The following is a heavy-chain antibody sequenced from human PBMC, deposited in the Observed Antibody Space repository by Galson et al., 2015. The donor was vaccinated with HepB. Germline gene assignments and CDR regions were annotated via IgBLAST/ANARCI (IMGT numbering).Heavy chain of an antibody. J-gene: IGHJ4*02. CDR1: GYTFTSYD. D-gene: IGHD6-13*01. V-gene: IGHV1-8*01. CDR2: MNPNSGTT. Sequence: SVKVSCKASGYTFTSYDINWVRQATGQGLEWMGWMNPNSGTTGYAQKFQGRVTMTRNTSISTAYMELSSLRSEDTAVYYCARIAAADQRHDYWGQGTLVTVSS. CDR3: ARIAAADQRHDY.